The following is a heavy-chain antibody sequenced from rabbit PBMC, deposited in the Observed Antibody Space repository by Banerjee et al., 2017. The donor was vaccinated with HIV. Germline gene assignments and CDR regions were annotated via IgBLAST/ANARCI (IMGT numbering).Heavy chain of an antibody. CDR2: INTSSGNT. CDR3: ARSVDAGYVGVGYAL. D-gene: IGHD6-1*01. CDR1: GFSFNNNYV. V-gene: IGHV1S45*01. Sequence: QEQLEESGGDLVKPEGSLTLTCTASGFSFNNNYVMCWVRQAPGKGLEWIACINTSSGNTVYASWAKGRFTISKTSSTTVTLQMTSLTAADTATYFCARSVDAGYVGVGYALWGPGTLVTVS. J-gene: IGHJ4*01.